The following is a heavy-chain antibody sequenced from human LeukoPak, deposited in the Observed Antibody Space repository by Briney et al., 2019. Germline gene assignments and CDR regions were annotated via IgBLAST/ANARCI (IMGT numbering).Heavy chain of an antibody. CDR3: AKVMPPGRIRFYSYYMDV. CDR2: ISYDGINK. V-gene: IGHV3-30-3*01. D-gene: IGHD2-15*01. Sequence: PGGSLRLSCAASGFTFRSHAMHWVRQAPGKGLEWVAVISYDGINKFYADSVKGRFTISRDNSKNTLYLQMNSLRAEDTAVYYCAKVMPPGRIRFYSYYMDVWGKGTTVSVS. CDR1: GFTFRSHA. J-gene: IGHJ6*03.